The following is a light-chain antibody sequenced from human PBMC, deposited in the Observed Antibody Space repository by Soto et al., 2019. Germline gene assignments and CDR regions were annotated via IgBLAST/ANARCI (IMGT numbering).Light chain of an antibody. V-gene: IGKV3-15*01. CDR3: LQYQDWPPLT. J-gene: IGKJ4*01. CDR2: GAS. CDR1: QSVRSN. Sequence: EIVMTQSPATLSVSPGERATLSCRASQSVRSNLAWYQLKPGQAPRLLIIGASTRSTAIPARFRGSGSGTAFSLTISSLQSEDFAVYYCLQYQDWPPLTFGGGTKVEIK.